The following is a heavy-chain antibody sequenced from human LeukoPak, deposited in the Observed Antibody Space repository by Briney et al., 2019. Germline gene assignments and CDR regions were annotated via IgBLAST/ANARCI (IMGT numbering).Heavy chain of an antibody. CDR2: ITSNGGTT. CDR3: ARDVRYCSGGSCYYFDY. D-gene: IGHD2-15*01. CDR1: GFSSSSYA. J-gene: IGHJ4*02. Sequence: GGSLRLSCSASGFSSSSYAMHWVRLAPGKGLEYVSAITSNGGTTYYADSVKGRFTISRDNAKNTVYLQMNSLRAEDTAVYYCARDVRYCSGGSCYYFDYWGQGTLVTVSS. V-gene: IGHV3-64*04.